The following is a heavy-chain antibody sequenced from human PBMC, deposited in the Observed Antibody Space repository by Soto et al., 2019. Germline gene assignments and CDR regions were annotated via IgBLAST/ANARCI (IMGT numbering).Heavy chain of an antibody. J-gene: IGHJ6*02. D-gene: IGHD2-21*01. Sequence: QVQLVQSGAELKKTGSSVKVSCRASGDTFSSYVVNWVRQAPGRGLEWMGWIITVLGTTDYAQNFKGRVTITAEKSTKTVYMELSSLRSEDTAVYYCARRRYCGYDCYHKHYYGMDVWGQGTTVTVAS. CDR3: ARRRYCGYDCYHKHYYGMDV. CDR1: GDTFSSYV. CDR2: IITVLGTT. V-gene: IGHV1-69*08.